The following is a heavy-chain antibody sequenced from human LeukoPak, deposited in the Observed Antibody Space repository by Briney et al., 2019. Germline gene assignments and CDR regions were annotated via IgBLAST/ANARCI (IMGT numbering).Heavy chain of an antibody. CDR3: ARTTSMNYVGDAFHI. CDR2: INSDGSGT. J-gene: IGHJ3*02. Sequence: GGSLRLSCAASGFTFSTFAMIWVRQPPGKGLEWVSRINSDGSGTTYADSVKGRFTISRDNAKSTLFLQMNSLRAEDTALYYCARTTSMNYVGDAFHIWGQGTMVTVSS. CDR1: GFTFSTFA. D-gene: IGHD1-7*01. V-gene: IGHV3-74*01.